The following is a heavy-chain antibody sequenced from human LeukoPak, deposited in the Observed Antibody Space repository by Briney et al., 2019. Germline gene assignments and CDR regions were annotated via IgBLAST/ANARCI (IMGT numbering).Heavy chain of an antibody. CDR2: IRTYNGNT. CDR3: ARRDCVGDCYSNWFDP. D-gene: IGHD2-21*02. J-gene: IGHJ5*02. V-gene: IGHV1-18*01. CDR1: GYDFGTYD. Sequence: ASVKVSCKASGYDFGTYDITWVRQAPGQGLEWMGWIRTYNGNTTYAQNLQGRITMTTDRFTSTAYMELSSLESEDTAVYYCARRDCVGDCYSNWFDPWGQGTLVTVSP.